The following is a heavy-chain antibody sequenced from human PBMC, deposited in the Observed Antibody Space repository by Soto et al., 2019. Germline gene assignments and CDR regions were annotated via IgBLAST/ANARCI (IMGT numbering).Heavy chain of an antibody. D-gene: IGHD6-13*01. V-gene: IGHV4-34*01. J-gene: IGHJ4*02. CDR2: INHSGST. CDR1: GGSFSGYY. Sequence: SETLSLTCAVYGGSFSGYYWSWIRQPPGKGLEWIGEINHSGSTNYNPSLKSGVTISVDTSKNQFSLKLSSVTAADTAVYYCARGPAAGVFDYWGQGTLVTVSS. CDR3: ARGPAAGVFDY.